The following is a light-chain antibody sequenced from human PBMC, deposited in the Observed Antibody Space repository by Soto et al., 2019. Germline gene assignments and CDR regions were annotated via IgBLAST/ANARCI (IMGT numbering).Light chain of an antibody. J-gene: IGKJ5*01. CDR2: KIS. Sequence: DIVMTHTPLSSPVSLGHPASLSCKSSQSLVHSDGNTYLSWLPQRPGQPPRLLIYKISNRFSGVPDRFSGSGAGTEFTLKISRVEPEEGGIDDGVQGTLFPQTVGQGTRLEIK. V-gene: IGKV2-24*01. CDR3: VQGTLFPQT. CDR1: QSLVHSDGNTY.